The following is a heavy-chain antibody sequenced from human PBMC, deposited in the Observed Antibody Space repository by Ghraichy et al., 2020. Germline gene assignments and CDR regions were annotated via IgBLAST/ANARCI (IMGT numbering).Heavy chain of an antibody. V-gene: IGHV4-39*01. Sequence: ESLNISCTVSGDSISSSGYYWDWIRQPPGKGLEWIASMYYSGSTYYNPSLKSRVTKSIDTSKNQFSLNRNSMTAADTAVYYCARRVTTVTTTWFDPWGQGTLVTVSS. J-gene: IGHJ5*02. CDR3: ARRVTTVTTTWFDP. CDR2: MYYSGST. CDR1: GDSISSSGYY. D-gene: IGHD4-17*01.